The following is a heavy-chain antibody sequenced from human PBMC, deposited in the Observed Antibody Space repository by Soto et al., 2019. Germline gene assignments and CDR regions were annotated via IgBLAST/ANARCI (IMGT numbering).Heavy chain of an antibody. CDR2: INPNSGGT. Sequence: ASVKVSCKASGYTFTGYYMHWVRQAPGQGLEWMGWINPNSGGTNYAQKFQGWVTMTRDTSISTAYMELSRLRSDDTAVYYCARDLGYCSSTSCDGEDYYYMDVWGKGTTVTVSS. CDR1: GYTFTGYY. CDR3: ARDLGYCSSTSCDGEDYYYMDV. J-gene: IGHJ6*03. V-gene: IGHV1-2*04. D-gene: IGHD2-2*01.